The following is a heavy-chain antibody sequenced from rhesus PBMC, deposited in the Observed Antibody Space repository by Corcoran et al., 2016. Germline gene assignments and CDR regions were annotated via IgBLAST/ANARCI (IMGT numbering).Heavy chain of an antibody. CDR1: GYTVTDYY. Sequence: QVQLVQSGAEVKKPGSSVKVSCKASGYTVTDYYMHWGRQAPRQGLEWLGWINPTNGNTKYARKCQDRVTLTRDTSTSTAYMDLSSLSSEDTAVYYCARKLIGPAHFDYWGQGVLVTVSS. CDR3: ARKLIGPAHFDY. CDR2: INPTNGNT. D-gene: IGHD2-33*01. V-gene: IGHV1S2*01. J-gene: IGHJ4*01.